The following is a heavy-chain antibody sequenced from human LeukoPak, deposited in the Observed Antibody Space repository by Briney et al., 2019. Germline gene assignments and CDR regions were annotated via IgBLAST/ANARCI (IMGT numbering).Heavy chain of an antibody. CDR2: ISYDGSNK. V-gene: IGHV3-30*04. D-gene: IGHD3-16*02. CDR1: GFTFSSYA. Sequence: PGGSLRLSCAASGFTFSSYAMHWVRQAPGKGLEWVAVISYDGSNKYYADSVKGRFTISRDNSKNTLYLQMNSLRAEDTAVYYCARSPNRYYFDYWGQGTPVTVSS. CDR3: ARSPNRYYFDY. J-gene: IGHJ4*02.